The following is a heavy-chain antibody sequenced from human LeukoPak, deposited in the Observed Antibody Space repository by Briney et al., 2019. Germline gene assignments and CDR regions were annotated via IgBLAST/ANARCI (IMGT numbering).Heavy chain of an antibody. D-gene: IGHD3-22*01. Sequence: ASVKVSCKASGYTFSSYGISWVRQAPGQGLEWMGWISAYNCNTNYAQKLQGRVTMTTDTSTSTAYMELRSLRSDDTAVYYCARGEYYYDSSGSNGQTFDYWGQGTLVTVSS. J-gene: IGHJ4*02. CDR1: GYTFSSYG. V-gene: IGHV1-18*01. CDR3: ARGEYYYDSSGSNGQTFDY. CDR2: ISAYNCNT.